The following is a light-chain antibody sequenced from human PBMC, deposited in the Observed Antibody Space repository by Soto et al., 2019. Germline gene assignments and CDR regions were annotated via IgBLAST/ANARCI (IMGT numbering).Light chain of an antibody. CDR2: KAF. Sequence: DIQMTQSPSTLSASVGDRVTNTCRASQSISTWLAWYHQKPGKAPKLLIYKAFSLEVGVSLRFGGSGSGTLFNIAISSLHRDNFATYYCQQYNTYPLTFGVGTKVDIK. V-gene: IGKV1-5*03. J-gene: IGKJ4*01. CDR3: QQYNTYPLT. CDR1: QSISTW.